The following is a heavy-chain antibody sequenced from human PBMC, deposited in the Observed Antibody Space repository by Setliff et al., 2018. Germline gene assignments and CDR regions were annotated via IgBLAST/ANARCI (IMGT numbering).Heavy chain of an antibody. J-gene: IGHJ4*02. CDR1: GFTFNSYV. D-gene: IGHD2-15*01. CDR2: IYSGDSSP. CDR3: ARTCSGSGCYAGLES. V-gene: IGHV3-23*03. Sequence: GGSLRLSCAASGFTFNSYVMNWVRQAPGKGLEWVSLIYSGDSSPYYADSVKGRFITSRDNSENTLYLQMNSLRPEDTAVYYCARTCSGSGCYAGLESWGQGTPVTVSS.